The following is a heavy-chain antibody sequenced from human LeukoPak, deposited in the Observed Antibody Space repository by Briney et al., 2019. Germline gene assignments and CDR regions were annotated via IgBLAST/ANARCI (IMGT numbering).Heavy chain of an antibody. J-gene: IGHJ4*02. V-gene: IGHV3-30-3*01. Sequence: GGSLRLSCAASGFTFSSYAMHWVRQAPGKGLEWVAVISYDGSNKYYADSVKGRFTISRDNSKNTLYLQMNSLRAEDTAVYYCARDMGPDYGGKAAAFYFDYWGQGTLVTASS. CDR1: GFTFSSYA. CDR2: ISYDGSNK. D-gene: IGHD4-23*01. CDR3: ARDMGPDYGGKAAAFYFDY.